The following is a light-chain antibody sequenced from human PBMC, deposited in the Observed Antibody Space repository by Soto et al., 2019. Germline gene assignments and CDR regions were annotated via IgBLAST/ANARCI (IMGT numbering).Light chain of an antibody. J-gene: IGKJ1*01. Sequence: EIVLTQSPATLSLSRLEIAALSFMGSQSVSSYLAWYQQKPGQAPRLLIYDASNRATGIPARFSGSGSGTDFTLTISSLEPEDFAVYYCQQRSNWPRTFGQGTKVDIK. CDR2: DAS. CDR3: QQRSNWPRT. V-gene: IGKV3-11*01. CDR1: QSVSSY.